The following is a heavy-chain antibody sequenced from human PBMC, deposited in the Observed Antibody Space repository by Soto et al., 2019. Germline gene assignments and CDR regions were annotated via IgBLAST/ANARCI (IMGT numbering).Heavy chain of an antibody. CDR2: ISWNSGSI. D-gene: IGHD3-10*01. V-gene: IGHV3-9*01. J-gene: IGHJ6*03. Sequence: EVQLVESGGGLVQPGRSLRLSCAASGFTFDDYAMHWVRQAPGKGLEWVSGISWNSGSIGYADSVKGRFTISRDNAKNSLYLQMNSLRAEDTALYYCAKVGVRGFLNNYMDVWGKGTTVTVSS. CDR3: AKVGVRGFLNNYMDV. CDR1: GFTFDDYA.